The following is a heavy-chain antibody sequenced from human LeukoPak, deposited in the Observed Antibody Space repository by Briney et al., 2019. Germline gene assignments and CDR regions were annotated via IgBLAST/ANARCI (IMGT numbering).Heavy chain of an antibody. D-gene: IGHD4-23*01. J-gene: IGHJ2*01. CDR2: IYSDGNT. CDR1: GLTVSSSC. CDR3: VREVSTVVPSSYYYFDL. Sequence: GGSLRLSCAASGLTVSSSCMSWVRQAPGEGLEWVSLIYSDGNTYYADSVTGRFNISRDNSKNTLYLQMNSLRVEDTAVYYCVREVSTVVPSSYYYFDLWGRGALVTVSS. V-gene: IGHV3-66*01.